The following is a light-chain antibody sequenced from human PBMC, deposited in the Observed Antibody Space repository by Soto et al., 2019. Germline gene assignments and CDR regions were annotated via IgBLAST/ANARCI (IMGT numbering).Light chain of an antibody. CDR3: HQYDDLPYT. J-gene: IGKJ2*01. CDR1: QNISKY. V-gene: IGKV1-33*01. CDR2: DAS. Sequence: DIQMTQSPSSLTASVGDRVTITCQTSQNISKYLIWYQQSPGKAPNLLISDASNLEAGVPSRFIGRGSGTHFTLTSSSLQPEDIGRYYCHQYDDLPYTFGQWTSLQIK.